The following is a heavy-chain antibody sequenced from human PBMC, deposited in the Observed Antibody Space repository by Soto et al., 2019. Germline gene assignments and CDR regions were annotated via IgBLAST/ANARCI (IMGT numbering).Heavy chain of an antibody. CDR1: GFTFSSYG. D-gene: IGHD6-19*01. Sequence: GGSLRLSCAASGFTFSSYGMHWVRQAPGKGLEWVAVISYDGSNKYYADSVKGRFTISRDNSKNTLYLQMNSLRAEDTAVYYCAKASGIAVAATYGMDVWGQGTTVTVSS. CDR3: AKASGIAVAATYGMDV. J-gene: IGHJ6*02. CDR2: ISYDGSNK. V-gene: IGHV3-30*18.